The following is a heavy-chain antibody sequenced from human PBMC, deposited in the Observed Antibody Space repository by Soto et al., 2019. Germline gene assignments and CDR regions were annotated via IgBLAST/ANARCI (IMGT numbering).Heavy chain of an antibody. J-gene: IGHJ4*02. CDR3: VKGEYYYDSSGYYPFDY. V-gene: IGHV3-15*05. D-gene: IGHD3-22*01. Sequence: GGSLRLSCAASGFTFSNAWMSWVRQAPGKGLEWVGRINSKTNGCSTHYADSVKGRFTISRDNSKNTQYLQMSSLRADDTAVYYCVKGEYYYDSSGYYPFDYWGQGTLVTVSS. CDR2: INSKTNGCST. CDR1: GFTFSNAW.